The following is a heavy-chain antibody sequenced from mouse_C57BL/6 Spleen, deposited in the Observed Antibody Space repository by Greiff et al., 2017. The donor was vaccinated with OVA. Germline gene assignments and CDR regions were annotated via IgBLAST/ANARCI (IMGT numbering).Heavy chain of an antibody. CDR2: IYPSDSET. CDR3: ARLLRKDY. V-gene: IGHV1-61*01. J-gene: IGHJ2*01. D-gene: IGHD1-1*01. CDR1: GYTFTSYW. Sequence: QVQRQQPVAELVRPGSSAPLSCNASGYTFTSYWMDWVKRRPGQGLEWIGNIYPSDSETHYNQKFKDKATLTVDKSSSTAYMQLSSLTSEDSAVYYCARLLRKDYWGQGTTLTVSS.